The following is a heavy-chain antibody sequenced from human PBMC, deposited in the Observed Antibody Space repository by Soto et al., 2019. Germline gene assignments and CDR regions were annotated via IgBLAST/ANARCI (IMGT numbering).Heavy chain of an antibody. CDR3: ASDDYYDSCGYYYAKVY. V-gene: IGHV4-34*01. Sequence: QVQLQQWGAGLLKPSETLSLTCAVYGGSFSGYYWSWIRQPPGKGLEWIGEINHSGSTNYNPSLKSRVTISVDTSKNQFSLKLSSVTAADTAVYYCASDDYYDSCGYYYAKVYWGQGTLVTVSS. D-gene: IGHD3-22*01. J-gene: IGHJ4*02. CDR2: INHSGST. CDR1: GGSFSGYY.